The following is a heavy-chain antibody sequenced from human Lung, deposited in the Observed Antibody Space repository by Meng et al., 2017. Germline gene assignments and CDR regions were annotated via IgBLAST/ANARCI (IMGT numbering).Heavy chain of an antibody. CDR2: MKSNVDGGTV. CDR1: GFTFSNAW. J-gene: IGHJ4*01. Sequence: EVRLVGWGGGLGKPGGSRRLSCAAPGFTFSNAWMTWVRQAPGKGLEWIGRMKSNVDGGTVDYAAAVKGRFFISRDDSENTFYLQMNSLKTEDTAVYYCSGHVDYWGHGTLVTVSS. V-gene: IGHV3-15*01. CDR3: SGHVDY.